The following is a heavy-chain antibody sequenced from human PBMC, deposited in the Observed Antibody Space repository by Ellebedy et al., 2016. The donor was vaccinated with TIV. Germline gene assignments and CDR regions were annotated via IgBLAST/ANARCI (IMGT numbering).Heavy chain of an antibody. Sequence: MPSETLSLTCTVSGDPIADYYWSWIRQPAGKSLEWIGRLYSRKSPTYNPSLGNRVSMSVDTTKNQLSLRLTSVTAADTAIYYCVRDDRVYWYFDLWGPGTLVTVSS. D-gene: IGHD1-14*01. CDR3: VRDDRVYWYFDL. CDR2: LYSRKSP. V-gene: IGHV4-4*07. J-gene: IGHJ2*01. CDR1: GDPIADYY.